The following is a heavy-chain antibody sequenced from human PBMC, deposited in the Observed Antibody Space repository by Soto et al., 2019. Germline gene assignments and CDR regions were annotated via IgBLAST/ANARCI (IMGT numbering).Heavy chain of an antibody. V-gene: IGHV3-48*02. D-gene: IGHD6-19*01. CDR1: GFTFSSYS. Sequence: EVQLVESGGGLVQPGGSLRLSCAASGFTFSSYSMNWVRQAPGKGLEWVSYISSSSSTIYYADSVKGRFTISRDNAKNSLYLQMNSLRDEDTAVYYCARDQDSSGWYEAVDIWGQGTMVTVSS. J-gene: IGHJ3*02. CDR2: ISSSSSTI. CDR3: ARDQDSSGWYEAVDI.